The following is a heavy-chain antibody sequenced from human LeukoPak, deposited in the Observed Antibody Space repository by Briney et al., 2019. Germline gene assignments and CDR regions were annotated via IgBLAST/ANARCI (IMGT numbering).Heavy chain of an antibody. CDR3: ARDHHGMDV. Sequence: ASVKVSCKASGYTFTGYYMHWVRQAPGQGLEWMGWINPNSGNTNYAQKLQGRVTMTTDTSTSTAYMELRSLRSDDTAVYYCARDHHGMDVWGQGTTVTVSS. CDR1: GYTFTGYY. CDR2: INPNSGNT. J-gene: IGHJ6*02. V-gene: IGHV1-18*04.